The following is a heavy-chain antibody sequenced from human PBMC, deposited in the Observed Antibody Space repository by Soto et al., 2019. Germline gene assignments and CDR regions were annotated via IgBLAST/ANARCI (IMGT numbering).Heavy chain of an antibody. Sequence: EAQLVQSGAEVKKPGESLKISCKASDNTHWIGWVRQKPGKGLEWMGIIYPGDSDTKYSPSFQGQVTISVDKSISTAYLHWSSLKASDTATYYWARLVNDYFGMDVWGLGTTVTVSS. CDR1: DNTHW. J-gene: IGHJ6*02. CDR3: ARLVNDYFGMDV. V-gene: IGHV5-51*01. D-gene: IGHD1-1*01. CDR2: IYPGDSDT.